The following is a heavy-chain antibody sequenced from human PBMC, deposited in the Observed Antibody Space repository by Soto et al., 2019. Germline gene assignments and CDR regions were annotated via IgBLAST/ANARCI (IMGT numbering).Heavy chain of an antibody. CDR1: GGLFSRFA. D-gene: IGHD3-16*01. V-gene: IGHV1-69*13. Sequence: SVKVSCKDSGGLFSRFASSWVRQAPGQGLEWMGGIIPVFGTTNYAQKFQGRVTITADESTNTAYMELSSLTSDDTAMYYCARGGGPYVWFNEFWGQGTQVTVSS. CDR3: ARGGGPYVWFNEF. CDR2: IIPVFGTT. J-gene: IGHJ4*02.